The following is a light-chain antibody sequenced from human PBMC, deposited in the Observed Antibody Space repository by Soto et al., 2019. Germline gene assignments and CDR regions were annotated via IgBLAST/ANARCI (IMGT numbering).Light chain of an antibody. CDR2: EVS. CDR3: SSYTTATTWV. Sequence: QSALTQPASVSGSPGQSITISCTGTSSDVGGYNFVSWYQYHPGKAPKLMIYEVSKRPSGVSNRFSGSKSANTASLTISGLQAEDEGDYYCSSYTTATTWVFGGGTKLTVL. CDR1: SSDVGGYNF. J-gene: IGLJ3*02. V-gene: IGLV2-14*01.